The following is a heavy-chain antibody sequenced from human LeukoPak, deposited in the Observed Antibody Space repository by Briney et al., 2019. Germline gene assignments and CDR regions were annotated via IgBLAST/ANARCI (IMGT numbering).Heavy chain of an antibody. D-gene: IGHD3-22*01. CDR1: GFTFSSYG. CDR3: ARAPYYYDSRGYCDY. CDR2: TGSSSTYI. J-gene: IGHJ4*02. V-gene: IGHV3-21*01. Sequence: PVGCLRLSCAASGFTFSSYGMHWVRQAPGKGLEWVSYTGSSSTYIYYADSVKGRFTISRDNAKNSLYLQMNSLRVEDTAVYYCARAPYYYDSRGYCDYWGQGTLVTVSS.